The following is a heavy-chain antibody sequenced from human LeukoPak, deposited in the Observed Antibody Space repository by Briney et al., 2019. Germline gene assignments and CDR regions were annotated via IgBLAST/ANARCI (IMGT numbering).Heavy chain of an antibody. Sequence: GGSLRLSCAASGFNFNDYAMHWVRQAPGKGLEWVSGISWDSATIGYADSVKGRFTISRDNANNSLYLQMNSLRAEDTALYYCAKDMREHIAATGLGYWGQGTLVTVSS. CDR2: ISWDSATI. CDR3: AKDMREHIAATGLGY. CDR1: GFNFNDYA. J-gene: IGHJ4*02. D-gene: IGHD6-6*01. V-gene: IGHV3-9*01.